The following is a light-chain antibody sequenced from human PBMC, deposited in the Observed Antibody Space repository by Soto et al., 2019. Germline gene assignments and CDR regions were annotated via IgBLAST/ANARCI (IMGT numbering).Light chain of an antibody. J-gene: IGLJ3*02. CDR3: SSYVGSKG. CDR1: SSDVGGYNY. Sequence: QSALTQPPSASGSLGQSVTISCTGTSSDVGGYNYVSWYQQHPGKAPKLMISEVSKRPSGVPDRFSGSKSGNTASLTFSGLQAEDEADYYCSSYVGSKGFGGGTKVTVL. CDR2: EVS. V-gene: IGLV2-8*01.